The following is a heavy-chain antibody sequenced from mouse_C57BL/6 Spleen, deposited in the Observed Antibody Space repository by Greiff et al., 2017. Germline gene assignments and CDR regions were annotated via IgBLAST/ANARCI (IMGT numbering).Heavy chain of an antibody. V-gene: IGHV1-81*01. CDR1: GYTFTSYG. D-gene: IGHD1-1*01. Sequence: VQLQQSGAELARPGASVKLSCKASGYTFTSYGISWVKQRTGQGLEWIGEIYPRSGNTYYNEKFKGKATLTADKSSSTAYMELLSLTSEDSAVYFCAPPGSSYDRFAYWGQGTLVTVSA. CDR3: APPGSSYDRFAY. CDR2: IYPRSGNT. J-gene: IGHJ3*01.